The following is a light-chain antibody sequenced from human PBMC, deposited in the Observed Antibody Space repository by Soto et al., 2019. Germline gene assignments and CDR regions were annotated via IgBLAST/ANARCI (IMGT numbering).Light chain of an antibody. J-gene: IGKJ5*01. Sequence: DVVITQSQLSLPVTLGLPASISCRSNQSLVHSDGIAYFSWFQQRPGRSPRRLIYKVCNRDFGVPARFSGSGSGTDFALKISRVEAEDVGVYYCMQGTHWPITFGQGTRLEI. CDR3: MQGTHWPIT. CDR2: KVC. CDR1: QSLVHSDGIAY. V-gene: IGKV2-30*02.